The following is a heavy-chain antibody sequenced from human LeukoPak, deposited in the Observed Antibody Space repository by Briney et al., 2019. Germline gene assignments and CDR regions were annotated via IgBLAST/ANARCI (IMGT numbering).Heavy chain of an antibody. D-gene: IGHD4-17*01. Sequence: GGSLRLSCAASGFTVSSNYMSWVRQAPGKGLEWVSVIYSGGSTYYADSVKGRFTISRDNSKNTLYLQMNSLRAEDTAVYYCARASSNYGDYYYYYYMDVWGKGTMVTVSS. CDR2: IYSGGST. J-gene: IGHJ6*03. V-gene: IGHV3-53*01. CDR3: ARASSNYGDYYYYYYMDV. CDR1: GFTVSSNY.